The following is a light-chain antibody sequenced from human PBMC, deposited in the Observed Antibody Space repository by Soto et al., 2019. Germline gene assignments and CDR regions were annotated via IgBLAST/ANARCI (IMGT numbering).Light chain of an antibody. J-gene: IGKJ1*01. Sequence: DIQMTQSPSTLSASVGDRVTITCRASQSISSWLAWYQQKPGKAPKLLIYMASSLESGVPSRFSGSGSATAFTLIISSEHPADFATYYYQPPGTFGQGTKVEIK. V-gene: IGKV1-5*03. CDR2: MAS. CDR1: QSISSW. CDR3: QPPGT.